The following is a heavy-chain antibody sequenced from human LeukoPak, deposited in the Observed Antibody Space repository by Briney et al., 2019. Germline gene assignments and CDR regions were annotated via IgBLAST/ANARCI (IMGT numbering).Heavy chain of an antibody. CDR2: INHSGST. CDR1: GGSFSGYY. J-gene: IGHJ6*03. D-gene: IGHD2-2*01. Sequence: SETLSLTCAVYGGSFSGYYWSWIRQPPGKGLEWIGEINHSGSTNYNPSLKSRVTISVDTSKNQFSLKLSSVTAADTAVYYCARGRAVPKWLHYYYYCMDVWGKGTTVTVSS. CDR3: ARGRAVPKWLHYYYYCMDV. V-gene: IGHV4-34*01.